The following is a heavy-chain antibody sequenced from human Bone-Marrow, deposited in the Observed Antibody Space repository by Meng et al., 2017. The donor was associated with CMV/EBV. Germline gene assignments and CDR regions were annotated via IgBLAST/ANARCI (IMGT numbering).Heavy chain of an antibody. CDR3: ARVEGWGVPAAIQEYYFDY. CDR2: INHSGST. CDR1: GGFLNKFY. D-gene: IGHD2-2*02. V-gene: IGHV4-34*01. Sequence: SETLSLTCTVSGGFLNKFYFSWVRQPPGRGLEWIGEINHSGSTNYNPSLKSRVTISVDTSKNQFSLKLSSVTAADTAVYYCARVEGWGVPAAIQEYYFDYWGQGTLVTVSS. J-gene: IGHJ4*02.